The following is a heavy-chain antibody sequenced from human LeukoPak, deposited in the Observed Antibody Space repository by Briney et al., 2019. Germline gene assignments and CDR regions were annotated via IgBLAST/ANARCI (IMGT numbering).Heavy chain of an antibody. V-gene: IGHV3-21*05. CDR2: ISSSSSYI. D-gene: IGHD5-24*01. CDR1: GFTFSSYE. CDR3: ANSPSRDGYPTGY. Sequence: GGSLRLSCAASGFTFSSYEMNWVRQAPGKGLEWVSYISSSSSYIYYADSVKGRFTISRDNAKNSLYLQMNSLRAEDTAVYYCANSPSRDGYPTGYWGQGTLVTVSS. J-gene: IGHJ4*02.